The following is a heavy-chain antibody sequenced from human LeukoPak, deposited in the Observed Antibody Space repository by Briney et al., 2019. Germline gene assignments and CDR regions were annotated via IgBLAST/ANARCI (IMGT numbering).Heavy chain of an antibody. J-gene: IGHJ5*02. CDR2: IHYDGSIK. CDR1: GFTFSSYG. V-gene: IGHV3-30*02. D-gene: IGHD2-15*01. Sequence: GGSLRLSCAASGFTFSSYGMHWVRQAPGKGLEWVAFIHYDGSIKYYADSVKGRFTISRDNSKNTLYLQMNSLRAEDTAMYYCASLKVAGYCSGGSCYSYNWFDPWGQGTLVTVSS. CDR3: ASLKVAGYCSGGSCYSYNWFDP.